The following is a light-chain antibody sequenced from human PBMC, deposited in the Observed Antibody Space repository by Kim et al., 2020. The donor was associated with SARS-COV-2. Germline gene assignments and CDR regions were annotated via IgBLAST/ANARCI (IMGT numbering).Light chain of an antibody. V-gene: IGLV3-19*01. J-gene: IGLJ3*02. Sequence: ALGQTVRITCQGDSLRSYYASWYQQKPGPAPVLVISGKNNRPSGIPDRFSGSSSGNTASLTITGAQAEDEADYYCNSRDSSGNHLVFVGGTQLTVL. CDR2: GKN. CDR1: SLRSYY. CDR3: NSRDSSGNHLV.